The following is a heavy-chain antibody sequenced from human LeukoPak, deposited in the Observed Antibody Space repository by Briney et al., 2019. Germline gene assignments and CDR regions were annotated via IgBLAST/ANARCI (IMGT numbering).Heavy chain of an antibody. CDR3: ARVTATTPFDC. D-gene: IGHD1-1*01. CDR1: GGSISSYY. J-gene: IGHJ5*01. V-gene: IGHV4-59*01. Sequence: SETLSLTCTVSGGSISSYYWSWIRQPPGKGLEWIGYIYYSGSTNYNPSLKSRVTISVDTSKNQFSLKLSSVTAADTAVYFCARVTATTPFDCWGQGTLVTVSS. CDR2: IYYSGST.